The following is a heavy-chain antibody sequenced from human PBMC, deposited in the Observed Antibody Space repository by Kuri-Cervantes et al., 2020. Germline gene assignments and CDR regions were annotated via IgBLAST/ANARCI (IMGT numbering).Heavy chain of an antibody. Sequence: GESLKISCAASGFTFSSYGMHWVRQAPGKGLEWVVVMSYDGTNKYYADSVKGRFTISRDNSKSTLYLQMNSLRPEDTAVYYCARGSSGYYSPLDYWGQGTLVTVPQ. D-gene: IGHD3-22*01. CDR1: GFTFSSYG. CDR2: MSYDGTNK. V-gene: IGHV3-30*19. CDR3: ARGSSGYYSPLDY. J-gene: IGHJ4*02.